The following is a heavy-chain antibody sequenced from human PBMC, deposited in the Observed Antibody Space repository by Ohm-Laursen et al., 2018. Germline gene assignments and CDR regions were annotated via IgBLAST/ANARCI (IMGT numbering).Heavy chain of an antibody. CDR3: AKDSDYGDYFSGIDY. Sequence: SLRLSCAASGFTFDDFAMHWVRQAPGKGLEWVSGINWNSGLIAYADSVRGRFFISRDNAKNSLYLQMNSLRAEDTALYYCAKDSDYGDYFSGIDYWGQGTLVTVSS. D-gene: IGHD4-17*01. CDR1: GFTFDDFA. V-gene: IGHV3-9*01. J-gene: IGHJ4*02. CDR2: INWNSGLI.